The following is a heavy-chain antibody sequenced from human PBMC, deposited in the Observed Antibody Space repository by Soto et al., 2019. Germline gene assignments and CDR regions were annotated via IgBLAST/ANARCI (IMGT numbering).Heavy chain of an antibody. Sequence: QVQLVESGGGVVQPGRSLRLSCAASGFTFSSYGMHWVRQAPGKGLEWVAVIWYDGSNKYYADSVKGRFTISRDNSKNTLYLQMNSLRAEDTAEYYCARDHEQWLVLSPVLFDYWGQGTLVTVSS. CDR3: ARDHEQWLVLSPVLFDY. D-gene: IGHD6-19*01. CDR2: IWYDGSNK. CDR1: GFTFSSYG. J-gene: IGHJ4*02. V-gene: IGHV3-33*01.